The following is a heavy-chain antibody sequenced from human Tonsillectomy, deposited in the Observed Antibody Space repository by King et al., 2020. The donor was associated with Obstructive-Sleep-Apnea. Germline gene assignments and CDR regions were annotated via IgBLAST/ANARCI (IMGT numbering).Heavy chain of an antibody. CDR1: GGSINSGDYY. D-gene: IGHD3-10*01. J-gene: IGHJ4*02. Sequence: VQLQESGPGLVKPSQTLSLTCTVSGGSINSGDYYWTWIRQPPEKGLEWIGFIYHSGSTYFNPSLRSRVTVSIYTSRNQFSLNLNSVTAADTAVYFCARWRGGSGNIDYWGQGILVTVSS. CDR3: ARWRGGSGNIDY. CDR2: IYHSGST. V-gene: IGHV4-30-4*01.